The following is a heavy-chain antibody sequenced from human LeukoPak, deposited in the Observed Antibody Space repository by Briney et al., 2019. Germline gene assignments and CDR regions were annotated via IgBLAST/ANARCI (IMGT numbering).Heavy chain of an antibody. J-gene: IGHJ4*02. V-gene: IGHV5-51*01. CDR1: GYNFPTHW. CDR2: IYPSDSDT. Sequence: GESLKISCQASGYNFPTHWIGWVRLMPGEGLEWMGIIYPSDSDTRYSPSLQGQVTISADKSINTVYLQWSSVKASDSAIYYRARGGDYGYDRIDYWGQGTQVTVSS. D-gene: IGHD5-12*01. CDR3: ARGGDYGYDRIDY.